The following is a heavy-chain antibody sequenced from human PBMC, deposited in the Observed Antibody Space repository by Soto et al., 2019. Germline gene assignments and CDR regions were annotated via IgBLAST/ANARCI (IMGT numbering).Heavy chain of an antibody. Sequence: EVQLLESGGGLVQPGGSLRLSCAASGFTFSSHAMSWVRQAPGKGLEWVSSMSGSGDNTYHADSVKGRFTVSRDNSKNTLYLQMNSLRVEDTAVYYCAKGSYTNYNWFYPRGQGTLVTVSS. CDR2: MSGSGDNT. CDR1: GFTFSSHA. V-gene: IGHV3-23*01. J-gene: IGHJ5*02. D-gene: IGHD4-4*01. CDR3: AKGSYTNYNWFYP.